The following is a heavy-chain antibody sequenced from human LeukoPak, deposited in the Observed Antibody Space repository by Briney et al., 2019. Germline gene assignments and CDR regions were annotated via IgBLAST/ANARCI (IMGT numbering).Heavy chain of an antibody. CDR1: GFNFYTYW. CDR3: ISRWADF. Sequence: GGSLRLSCVASGFNFYTYWMTWVRQAPGKGLEWVANLDPSGSEKNYVDSVKGRFTISRDNAKNSLYLQMNSLGADDTAVYYCISRWADFWGQGTLVTVSS. J-gene: IGHJ4*02. D-gene: IGHD6-13*01. V-gene: IGHV3-7*01. CDR2: LDPSGSEK.